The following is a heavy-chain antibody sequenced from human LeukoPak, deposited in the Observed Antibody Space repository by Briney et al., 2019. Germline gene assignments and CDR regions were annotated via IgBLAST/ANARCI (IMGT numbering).Heavy chain of an antibody. V-gene: IGHV3-11*01. CDR1: GFTFSDYY. D-gene: IGHD5-24*01. CDR3: ARRRDGQYYFDY. Sequence: GGSLSLSCAASGFTFSDYYMSWIRQAPGKGLEGVSYISSSGSTIYYADSVKGRFTISRDNAKNSLYLQMNSLRAEDTAVYYCARRRDGQYYFDYWGQGTLVTVSS. CDR2: ISSSGSTI. J-gene: IGHJ4*02.